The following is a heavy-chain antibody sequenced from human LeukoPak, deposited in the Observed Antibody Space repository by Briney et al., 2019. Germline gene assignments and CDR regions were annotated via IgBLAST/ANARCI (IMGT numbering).Heavy chain of an antibody. J-gene: IGHJ2*01. CDR2: IKQDGSEQ. V-gene: IGHV3-7*05. D-gene: IGHD7-27*01. CDR3: ANPWGPFGWYLDL. Sequence: GGSLRLSCAASGFTISSYWMSWVRQAPGKGLEWVANIKQDGSEQYYVDSVRGRFTISRDNAKNPLFLHMSSLRTEDTAVYYCANPWGPFGWYLDLWGRGTLVTVSS. CDR1: GFTISSYW.